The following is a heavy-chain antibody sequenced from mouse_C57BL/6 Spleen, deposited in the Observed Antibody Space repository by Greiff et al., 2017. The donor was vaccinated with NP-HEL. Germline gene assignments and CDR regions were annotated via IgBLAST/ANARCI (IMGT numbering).Heavy chain of an antibody. Sequence: VQLQQSGAELVMPGASVKLSCKASGYTFTSYWMHWVKQRPGQGLEWIGEIDPSDSYTNYNQKFKGKSTLTVDKSSSTAYLQLSSLTSEDSAVYYCARTGITTVVDTFAYWGQGTLVTVSA. CDR1: GYTFTSYW. CDR2: IDPSDSYT. J-gene: IGHJ3*01. CDR3: ARTGITTVVDTFAY. V-gene: IGHV1-69*01. D-gene: IGHD1-1*01.